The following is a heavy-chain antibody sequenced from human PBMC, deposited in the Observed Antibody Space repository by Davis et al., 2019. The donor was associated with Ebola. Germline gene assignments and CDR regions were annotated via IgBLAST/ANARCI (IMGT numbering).Heavy chain of an antibody. CDR1: GFTFSHYG. V-gene: IGHV3-33*06. CDR3: AKDTSNIWFDI. J-gene: IGHJ3*02. Sequence: GGSLRLSCAASGFTFSHYGMHWVRQAPGKGLEWVAGIWSHGNDYVYADSVKGRFTISRDNSKNTLYLQMNGLRVEDTAIYYCAKDTSNIWFDIWGQGTMVTVSS. CDR2: IWSHGNDY. D-gene: IGHD1-26*01.